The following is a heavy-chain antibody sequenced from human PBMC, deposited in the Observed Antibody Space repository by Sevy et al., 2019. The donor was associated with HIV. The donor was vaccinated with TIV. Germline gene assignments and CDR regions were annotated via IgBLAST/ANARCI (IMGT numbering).Heavy chain of an antibody. CDR2: LSFGCGEI. CDR1: GFTFSKYS. J-gene: IGHJ4*02. V-gene: IGHV3-23*01. CDR3: AREGCTKPHDY. D-gene: IGHD2-8*01. Sequence: GGSLRLSCAASGFTFSKYSMSWVRQPPGKGLEWVSTLSFGCGEINYADSVKGRFTISRDNSKSSVYLQMNNLSPEDTAMYYCAREGCTKPHDYWGQGTLVTVSS.